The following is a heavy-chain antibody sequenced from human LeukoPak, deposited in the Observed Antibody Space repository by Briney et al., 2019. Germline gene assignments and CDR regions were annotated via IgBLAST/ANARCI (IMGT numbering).Heavy chain of an antibody. V-gene: IGHV4-39*01. J-gene: IGHJ6*03. CDR2: IYYSGST. CDR3: ARLDYAFWSGKRYHYYMDV. D-gene: IGHD3-3*01. CDR1: GGTISSSSYS. Sequence: SETLSLTCSVSGGTISSSSYSWGWIRQPPGKGLECIGYIYYSGSTYYNPSLKSRLTISVDTSKNQFSLKLSSVTAADTAVYYCARLDYAFWSGKRYHYYMDVWGKGTTVTVSS.